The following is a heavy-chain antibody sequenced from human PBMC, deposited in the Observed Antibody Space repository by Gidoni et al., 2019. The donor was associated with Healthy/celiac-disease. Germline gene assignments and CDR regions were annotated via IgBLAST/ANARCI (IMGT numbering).Heavy chain of an antibody. J-gene: IGHJ4*02. Sequence: EVQLVESGGGLVKPGGSLRLSCAASGFTFSSYSMNWVRQAPGKGLEWVSSISSSSYIYYADSVKGRFTISRDNAKNSLYLQMNSLRAEDTAVYYCAREGDGYSSGWYDYWGQGTLVTVSS. CDR1: GFTFSSYS. D-gene: IGHD6-19*01. CDR2: ISSSSYI. V-gene: IGHV3-21*01. CDR3: AREGDGYSSGWYDY.